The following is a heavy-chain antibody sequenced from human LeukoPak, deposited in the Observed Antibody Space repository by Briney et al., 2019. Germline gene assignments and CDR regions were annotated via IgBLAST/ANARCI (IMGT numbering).Heavy chain of an antibody. D-gene: IGHD2-15*01. Sequence: ASVKVSCKASGYTFTGYYMHWVRQAPGQGLEWMGRINPNSGGTNYAQKFQGRVTMTRATSISTAYMELSRLRSDDTAVYYCARVYCSGGSCYLYYFDYWGQGTLVTVSS. V-gene: IGHV1-2*06. CDR1: GYTFTGYY. CDR2: INPNSGGT. CDR3: ARVYCSGGSCYLYYFDY. J-gene: IGHJ4*02.